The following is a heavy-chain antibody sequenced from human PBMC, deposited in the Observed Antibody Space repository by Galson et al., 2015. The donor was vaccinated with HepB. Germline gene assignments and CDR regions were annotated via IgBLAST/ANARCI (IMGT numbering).Heavy chain of an antibody. CDR3: ASSPHYYDSSGNLPWAFDI. V-gene: IGHV1-69*13. Sequence: SVKVSCKASGGTFSSYAISWVRQAPGQGLEWMGGIIPIFGTANYAQKFQGRVTITADESTSTAYMELSSLRSEDTAVYYCASSPHYYDSSGNLPWAFDIWGQGTMVTVSS. CDR2: IIPIFGTA. CDR1: GGTFSSYA. D-gene: IGHD3-22*01. J-gene: IGHJ3*02.